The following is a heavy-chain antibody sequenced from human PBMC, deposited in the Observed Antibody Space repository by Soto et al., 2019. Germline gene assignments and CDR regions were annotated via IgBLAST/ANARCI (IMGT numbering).Heavy chain of an antibody. D-gene: IGHD6-6*01. V-gene: IGHV3-66*01. J-gene: IGHJ6*03. CDR2: IYSGGST. CDR3: ARDFIAARPFIGYYYYMDV. Sequence: HPGGSLRLSCAASGFTVSSNYMSWVRQAPGNGLEWVSVIYSGGSTYYADSVKGRFTISRDNSKNTLYLQMNSLRAEDTAVYYCARDFIAARPFIGYYYYMDVWGKGTTVTVSS. CDR1: GFTVSSNY.